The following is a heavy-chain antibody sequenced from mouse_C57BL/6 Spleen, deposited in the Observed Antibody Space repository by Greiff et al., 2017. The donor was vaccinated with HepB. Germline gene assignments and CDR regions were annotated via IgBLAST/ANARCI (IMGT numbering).Heavy chain of an antibody. V-gene: IGHV1-15*01. D-gene: IGHD2-4*01. CDR2: IDPETGGT. CDR3: TRGPLSYDYSWFAY. Sequence: VQGVESGAELVRPGASVTLSCKASGYTFTDYEMHWVKQTPVHGLEWIGAIDPETGGTAYNQKFKGKAILTADKSSSTAYMELRSLTSEDSAVYYCTRGPLSYDYSWFAYWGQGTLVTVSA. CDR1: GYTFTDYE. J-gene: IGHJ3*01.